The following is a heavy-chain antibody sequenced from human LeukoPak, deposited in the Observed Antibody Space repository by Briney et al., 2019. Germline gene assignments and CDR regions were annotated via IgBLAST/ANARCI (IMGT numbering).Heavy chain of an antibody. V-gene: IGHV3-53*01. CDR1: GFTVSSNY. D-gene: IGHD4-17*01. CDR2: IYSGGST. CDR3: ARDRDYGDYVGWD. J-gene: IGHJ4*02. Sequence: GGSLRLSCAASGFTVSSNYMSWVRQAPGKGLEWVSVIYSGGSTYYADSVKGRFTFSRDNSKNTLYLQMNSLRAEDTAVYYCARDRDYGDYVGWDWGQGTLVTVSS.